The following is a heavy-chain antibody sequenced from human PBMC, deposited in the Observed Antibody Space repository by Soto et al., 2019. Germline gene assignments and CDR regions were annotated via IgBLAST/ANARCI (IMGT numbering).Heavy chain of an antibody. CDR2: IYYSGST. D-gene: IGHD5-18*01. CDR3: AREEGYSYGYGIHNWFDP. Sequence: PSETLSLTCTVSGGSISSGGYYWSWIRQHPGKGLEWIGYIYYSGSTYYNPSLKSRVTISVDTSKNQFSLKLSSVTAADTAVYYCAREEGYSYGYGIHNWFDPWGQGTLVTVSS. V-gene: IGHV4-31*03. CDR1: GGSISSGGYY. J-gene: IGHJ5*02.